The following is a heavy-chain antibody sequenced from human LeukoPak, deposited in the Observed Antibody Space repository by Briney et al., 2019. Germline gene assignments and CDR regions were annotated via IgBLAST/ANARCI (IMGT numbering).Heavy chain of an antibody. CDR1: GGSFSGYY. J-gene: IGHJ4*02. CDR3: ARASDSGYDYVGDFDY. D-gene: IGHD5-12*01. V-gene: IGHV4-34*01. CDR2: VNHTGGI. Sequence: SETLSLTCAVYGGSFSGYYWSWIRQSPEKGLEWIGEVNHTGGITYNPSLKSRVTVAIDTSKNQFSLQLTSVTAADTAVYYCARASDSGYDYVGDFDYWGQGTLVTVSS.